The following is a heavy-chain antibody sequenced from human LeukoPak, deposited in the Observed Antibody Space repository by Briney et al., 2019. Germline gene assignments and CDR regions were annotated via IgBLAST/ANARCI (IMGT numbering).Heavy chain of an antibody. CDR3: ARLNYYDSSGYYYRRFARGLGP. CDR2: INHSGST. Sequence: PSETLSLTCSVSGGSISSYYWSWIRQPPGKGLEWIGEINHSGSTNYNPSLKSRVTISVDTSKNQFSLKLSSVTAADTAVYYCARLNYYDSSGYYYRRFARGLGPWGQGTLVTVSS. CDR1: GGSISSYY. V-gene: IGHV4-34*01. D-gene: IGHD3-22*01. J-gene: IGHJ5*02.